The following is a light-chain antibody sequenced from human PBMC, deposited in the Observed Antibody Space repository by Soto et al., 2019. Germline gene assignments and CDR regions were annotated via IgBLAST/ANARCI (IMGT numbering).Light chain of an antibody. J-gene: IGKJ1*01. CDR1: QSFTTW. CDR3: QQYYSYPGT. Sequence: GDRVTITCRASQSFTTWLAWYQQKPGKAPNLLISDASSLQSGVPSRFSGSGSGTEFTLTISSLQPDDFATYYCQQYYSYPGTVGQGTKVDSK. V-gene: IGKV1-5*01. CDR2: DAS.